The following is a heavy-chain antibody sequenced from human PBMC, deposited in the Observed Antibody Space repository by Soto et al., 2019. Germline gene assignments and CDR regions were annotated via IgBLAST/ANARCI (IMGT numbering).Heavy chain of an antibody. J-gene: IGHJ5*02. CDR3: AVGGTTNWYNGFDP. Sequence: PSETLSLTCAVYGGSFSGYYWSWIRQPPGKGLEWIGRINHSGSTNYTPSLKSRVTISVDTSKNQFSLKLSSVTAADTAVYYCAVGGTTNWYNGFDPWGQGTLVTVSS. V-gene: IGHV4-34*01. CDR1: GGSFSGYY. D-gene: IGHD1-7*01. CDR2: INHSGST.